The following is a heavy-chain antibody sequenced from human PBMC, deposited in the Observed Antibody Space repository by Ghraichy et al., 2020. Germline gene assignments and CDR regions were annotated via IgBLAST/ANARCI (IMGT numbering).Heavy chain of an antibody. V-gene: IGHV3-23*01. CDR1: GFTFSSYA. CDR2: ISGSGGST. D-gene: IGHD5-18*01. J-gene: IGHJ3*02. Sequence: GGSLRLSCAASGFTFSSYAMSWVRQAPGKGLEWVSAISGSGGSTYYADSVKGRFTISRDNSKNTLYLQMNSLRAEDTAVYYCAKDLSPRGYSYSMLIDIWGQGTMVTVSS. CDR3: AKDLSPRGYSYSMLIDI.